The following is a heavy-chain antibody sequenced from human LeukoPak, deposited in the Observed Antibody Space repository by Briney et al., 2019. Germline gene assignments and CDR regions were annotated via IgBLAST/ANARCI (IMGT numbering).Heavy chain of an antibody. D-gene: IGHD3-10*01. CDR2: IYYSGST. V-gene: IGHV4-39*01. Sequence: SETLSLTCTASGGSISSSSYYWGWIRQPPGKGLEWIGSIYYSGSTYYNPSLKSRVTISVDTSKNQFSLKLSSVTAADTAVYYCARPGASGDYIDYWGQGTLVTVSS. CDR1: GGSISSSSYY. CDR3: ARPGASGDYIDY. J-gene: IGHJ4*02.